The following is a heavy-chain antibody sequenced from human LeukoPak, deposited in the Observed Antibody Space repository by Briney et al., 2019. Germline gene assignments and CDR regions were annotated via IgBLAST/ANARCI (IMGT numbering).Heavy chain of an antibody. J-gene: IGHJ4*02. CDR3: ARSVDIDY. D-gene: IGHD5-12*01. V-gene: IGHV3-7*01. Sequence: PGGSLRLSCAASGFTFGHCWMNWVRLAPGKGLAWVANIREDGSDDTYVDSVKGRFTISRDNAKNSLFLQMNSLRAEDTAVYYCARSVDIDYWGQGTLVTVSS. CDR2: IREDGSDD. CDR1: GFTFGHCW.